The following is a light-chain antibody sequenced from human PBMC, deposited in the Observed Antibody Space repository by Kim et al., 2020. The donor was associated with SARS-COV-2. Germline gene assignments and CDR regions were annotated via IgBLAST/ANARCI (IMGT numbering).Light chain of an antibody. CDR1: QSVSSN. Sequence: SVSPGESAPLSCRASQSVSSNLAWYQQKPGQAPRLLIYGASTRATGIPARFSGSGSGTEFTLTISSLQSEDIAVYYCQQYNDWPLFGGGTKVDIK. V-gene: IGKV3-15*01. J-gene: IGKJ4*01. CDR3: QQYNDWPL. CDR2: GAS.